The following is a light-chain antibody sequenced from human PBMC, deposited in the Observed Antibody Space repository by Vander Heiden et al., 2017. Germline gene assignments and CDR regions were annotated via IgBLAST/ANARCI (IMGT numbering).Light chain of an antibody. CDR2: GAS. J-gene: IGKJ4*01. Sequence: EIVMPQSPATLSVSPGERATLSCRASQSINSNLAWYQQKPGQAPRLLIYGASTRATGFPARFSGSGSGTEFTLTISSLQSEDFAVYYCQQYNKWPLTFGGGTKVEIK. CDR3: QQYNKWPLT. V-gene: IGKV3-15*01. CDR1: QSINSN.